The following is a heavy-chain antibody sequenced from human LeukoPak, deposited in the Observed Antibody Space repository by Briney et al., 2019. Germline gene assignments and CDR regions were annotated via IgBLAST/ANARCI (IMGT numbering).Heavy chain of an antibody. V-gene: IGHV1-8*01. CDR1: GYTFTSYD. D-gene: IGHD4-17*01. CDR2: MNPNSGNT. Sequence: ASVKVSCMASGYTFTSYDINWVRQATGQGLEWMGWMNPNSGNTGYAQKFQGRVTMTRKTSISTAYMELSSLRSEDTAVYYCARGRSKSLGTVNAFIHWGQGTLVTVSS. CDR3: ARGRSKSLGTVNAFIH. J-gene: IGHJ4*02.